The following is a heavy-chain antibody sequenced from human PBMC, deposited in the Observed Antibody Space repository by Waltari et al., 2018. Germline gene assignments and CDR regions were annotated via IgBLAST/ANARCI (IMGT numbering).Heavy chain of an antibody. D-gene: IGHD5-12*01. Sequence: QVQLQQWGAGLLKPSETLSLTCAVYGGSFSGYYWSWIRQPPGKGLEWIGEINHRGSTNNNPSLKRRVTISVDTSKNQFSLKLSSVNAADTAVYYCARGGRDGYNWRYYYYYGMDVWGQGTTVTVSS. CDR1: GGSFSGYY. V-gene: IGHV4-34*01. J-gene: IGHJ6*02. CDR3: ARGGRDGYNWRYYYYYGMDV. CDR2: INHRGST.